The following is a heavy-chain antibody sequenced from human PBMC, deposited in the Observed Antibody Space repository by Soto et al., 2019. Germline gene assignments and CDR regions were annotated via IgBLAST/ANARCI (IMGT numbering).Heavy chain of an antibody. CDR1: GFTSGYHA. V-gene: IGHV3-23*01. Sequence: QPGGSLRLSCAASGFTSGYHAMNWVRQAPGKGLEWVSTSSSNGKNTHYSDSVNGRHIIYSDNSTNTVYLHMNSLRVEDTAIYYCVSWVSAHFDSWGQGTMVTVSS. CDR2: SSSNGKNT. CDR3: VSWVSAHFDS. J-gene: IGHJ4*02. D-gene: IGHD6-13*01.